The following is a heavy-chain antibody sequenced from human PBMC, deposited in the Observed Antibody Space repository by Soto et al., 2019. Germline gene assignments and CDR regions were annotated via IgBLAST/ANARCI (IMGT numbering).Heavy chain of an antibody. V-gene: IGHV4-34*01. D-gene: IGHD6-6*01. Sequence: SETLSLTCAVYGGSFSGYYWSWIRQPPGKGLEWIGEINHSGSTNYNPSLKSRVTISVDTSKNQFSLKLSSVTAADTAVYYCARSLGSSSSSHYWGQGTMVPVSP. CDR1: GGSFSGYY. J-gene: IGHJ4*02. CDR3: ARSLGSSSSSHY. CDR2: INHSGST.